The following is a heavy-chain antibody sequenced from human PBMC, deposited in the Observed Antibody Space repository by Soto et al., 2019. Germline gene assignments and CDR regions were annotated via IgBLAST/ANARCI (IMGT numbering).Heavy chain of an antibody. Sequence: EVQLVESGGGLVQPGGSLKLSCAASGFTFSGPAMDWVRQASGKGLEWVGRVRSKANGYATAYAASVKGRFTISRDDSKNTAYLQMNNLKTEDTAVYYCTRLSGDCSSASCLSLDYWGQGTLVTVSS. D-gene: IGHD2-2*01. CDR2: VRSKANGYAT. V-gene: IGHV3-73*02. CDR1: GFTFSGPA. CDR3: TRLSGDCSSASCLSLDY. J-gene: IGHJ4*02.